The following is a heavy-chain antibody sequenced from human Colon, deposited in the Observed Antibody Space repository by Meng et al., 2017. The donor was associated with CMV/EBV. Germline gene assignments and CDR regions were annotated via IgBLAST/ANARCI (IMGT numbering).Heavy chain of an antibody. D-gene: IGHD3-3*01. CDR3: ARVIQSSGVVISPFNY. J-gene: IGHJ4*02. V-gene: IGHV1-18*01. CDR1: GYTFSNYG. CDR2: INADNGDT. Sequence: ASVKVSCKASGYTFSNYGVSWVRQAPGQGLEWLGWINADNGDTNYAQKVQDRVTMTTDTSTSTAYMELRSLRSDDTAVYYCARVIQSSGVVISPFNYWGQGTMVTVSS.